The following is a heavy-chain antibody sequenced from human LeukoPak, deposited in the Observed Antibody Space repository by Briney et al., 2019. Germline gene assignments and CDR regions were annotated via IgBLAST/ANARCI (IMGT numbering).Heavy chain of an antibody. CDR2: IIPTFGLV. CDR3: VSSPPVGQLPIISYFDP. V-gene: IGHV1-69*10. D-gene: IGHD2-2*01. J-gene: IGHJ5*02. Sequence: GASVKVSCKASGSTFDTYAISWVRQAPGQGLEWVGGIIPTFGLVNYAEDLQGRATITADKSTSTFFMEMTSLRSDDTAMYYCVSSPPVGQLPIISYFDPWGQGTLVTVSS. CDR1: GSTFDTYA.